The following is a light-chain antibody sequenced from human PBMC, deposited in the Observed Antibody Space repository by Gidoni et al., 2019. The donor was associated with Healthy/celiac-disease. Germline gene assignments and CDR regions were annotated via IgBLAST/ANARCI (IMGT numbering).Light chain of an antibody. J-gene: IGKJ4*01. CDR1: QSISSY. CDR3: QQSYSTPRG. CDR2: AAS. V-gene: IGKV1-39*01. Sequence: NQVNPSPSSLSASVGDRVTITCRASQSISSYLNWYQQKPGKAPKLLIYAASSLQSGVPSRFSGSGSGTDFTLTISSLQPEGFATYYCQQSYSTPRGFGGGTKVEIK.